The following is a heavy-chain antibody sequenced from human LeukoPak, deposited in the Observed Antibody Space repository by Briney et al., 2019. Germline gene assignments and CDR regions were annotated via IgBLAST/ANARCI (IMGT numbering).Heavy chain of an antibody. Sequence: SGGSLRLSCAASGFTFRSYWMHWVRQAPGKGLFWVSRINSDGSRIGYADSVKSRFTISRDNAKNTLYLQMNSLRVEDTAVYYCVRDLGWNEDYWGQGTLVTVSS. CDR1: GFTFRSYW. V-gene: IGHV3-74*01. CDR3: VRDLGWNEDY. D-gene: IGHD1-1*01. CDR2: INSDGSRI. J-gene: IGHJ4*02.